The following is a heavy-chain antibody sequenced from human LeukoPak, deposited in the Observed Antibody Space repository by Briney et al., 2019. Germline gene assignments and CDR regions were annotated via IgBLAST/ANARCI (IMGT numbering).Heavy chain of an antibody. V-gene: IGHV5-51*01. Sequence: GESLKISCKGSGYSFTSYWIGWVRQMPGKGLEWMGIIYPGDSDTRYSPSFQGQVTISADKSISTAYLQWSSLKASDTAMYYCARANEDYYDTSSYYDNFDYWGQGTLVTVSS. D-gene: IGHD3-22*01. CDR1: GYSFTSYW. CDR2: IYPGDSDT. CDR3: ARANEDYYDTSSYYDNFDY. J-gene: IGHJ4*02.